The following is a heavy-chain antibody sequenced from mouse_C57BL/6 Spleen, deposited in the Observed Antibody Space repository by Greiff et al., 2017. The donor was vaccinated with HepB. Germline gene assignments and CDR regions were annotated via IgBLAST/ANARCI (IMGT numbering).Heavy chain of an antibody. CDR3: ATAYDGYYYFDY. J-gene: IGHJ2*01. D-gene: IGHD2-3*01. V-gene: IGHV1-61*01. CDR2: IYPSDSET. CDR1: GYTFTSYW. Sequence: VQLQQPGAELVRPGSSVKLSCKASGYTFTSYWMDWVKQRPGQGLEWIGNIYPSDSETHYNQKFKDKATLTVDKSSSTAYMQLSSLTSEDSAVYYCATAYDGYYYFDYWGQGTTLTVSS.